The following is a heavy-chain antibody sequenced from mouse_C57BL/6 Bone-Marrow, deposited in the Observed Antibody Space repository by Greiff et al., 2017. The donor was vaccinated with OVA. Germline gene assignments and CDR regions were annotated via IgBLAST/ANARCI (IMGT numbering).Heavy chain of an antibody. CDR1: GYTFTEYT. D-gene: IGHD3-1*01. Sequence: VKLQESGAELVKPGASVKLSCKASGYTFTEYTIHWVKQRSGQGLEWIGWFYPGSGSIKYNEKFKDKATLTADKSSSTVYMELSRLTSEDSAVYFCARQIGDYYAMDYWGQGTSVTVSS. J-gene: IGHJ4*01. CDR2: FYPGSGSI. V-gene: IGHV1-62-2*01. CDR3: ARQIGDYYAMDY.